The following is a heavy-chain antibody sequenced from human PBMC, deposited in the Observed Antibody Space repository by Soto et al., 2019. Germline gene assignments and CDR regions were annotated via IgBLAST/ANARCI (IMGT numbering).Heavy chain of an antibody. Sequence: EVQLVESGGGLIQPGGSLRLSCAASGFTVSSNYMSWVRQAPGKGLEWVSVIYSGGSTYYADSVKGRFTISRDNSKNTLDLQMTSLRAEDTAVYYCARDRGGEHSSYYYGMDVWGQGTTVTVSS. V-gene: IGHV3-53*01. CDR2: IYSGGST. D-gene: IGHD3-16*01. CDR3: ARDRGGEHSSYYYGMDV. CDR1: GFTVSSNY. J-gene: IGHJ6*02.